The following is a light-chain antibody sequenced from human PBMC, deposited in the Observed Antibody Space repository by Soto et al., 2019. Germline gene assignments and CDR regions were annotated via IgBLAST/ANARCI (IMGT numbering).Light chain of an antibody. CDR1: QGISNS. J-gene: IGKJ5*01. CDR3: QKYDSAPPA. V-gene: IGKV1-27*01. Sequence: DIQMTQSPSSLSASVGDRVTITCRASQGISNSLAWYQQKPGKLPKLLIYAASTLQSGVPSRFSGTASGTDFTRTISILQPEDVATYYCQKYDSAPPAFGQGTRLEIE. CDR2: AAS.